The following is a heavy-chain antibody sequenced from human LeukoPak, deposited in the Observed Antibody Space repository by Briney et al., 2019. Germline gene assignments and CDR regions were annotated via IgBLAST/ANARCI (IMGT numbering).Heavy chain of an antibody. J-gene: IGHJ5*02. CDR2: INARGDT. CDR3: ARGQVPAARGYNWFDP. D-gene: IGHD2-2*01. V-gene: IGHV4-34*01. Sequence: PSETLSLTCAVYGWSFNDYYWNWIRHPPGKGLEWIGEINARGDTNFNPSLKSRVTISVDTSKSQFSLRLTSMIAADTAVYYCARGQVPAARGYNWFDPWGQGTLVTVSS. CDR1: GWSFNDYY.